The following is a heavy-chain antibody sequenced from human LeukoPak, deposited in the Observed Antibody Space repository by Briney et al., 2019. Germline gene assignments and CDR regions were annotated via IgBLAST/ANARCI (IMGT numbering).Heavy chain of an antibody. CDR3: ARDGRAAAGTDYYYYMDV. D-gene: IGHD6-13*01. J-gene: IGHJ6*03. Sequence: GGSLRLSCAASGFTFSSYSMNWVRQAPGKGLEWVSSISSSSSNIYYADSVKGRFTISGDNAKNSLYLQMNSLRAEDTAVYYCARDGRAAAGTDYYYYMDVWGKGTTVTVSS. CDR1: GFTFSSYS. V-gene: IGHV3-21*01. CDR2: ISSSSSNI.